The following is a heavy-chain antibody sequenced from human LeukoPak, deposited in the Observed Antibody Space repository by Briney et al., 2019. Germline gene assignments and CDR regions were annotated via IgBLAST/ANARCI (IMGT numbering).Heavy chain of an antibody. Sequence: GGSLRLSRAASGFTFSSYGMHWVRQAPGKGLEWVAVIWYDGSNKYYADSVKGRFTTSRDNSKDTLYLQMNSLRAEDTAVYYCARASRYYGSGSYPNWFDPWGQGTLVTVSS. CDR3: ARASRYYGSGSYPNWFDP. CDR2: IWYDGSNK. CDR1: GFTFSSYG. J-gene: IGHJ5*02. V-gene: IGHV3-33*01. D-gene: IGHD3-10*01.